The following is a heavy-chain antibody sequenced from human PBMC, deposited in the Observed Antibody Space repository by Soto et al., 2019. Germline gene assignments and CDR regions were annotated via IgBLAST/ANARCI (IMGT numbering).Heavy chain of an antibody. J-gene: IGHJ5*02. Sequence: GESLKLSCKTSGYRFTEYWIGWVRQMPGRGLEWMGIIYPGDSDTTYSPSFQGQVTISADKSTSTAYLQWSSLKASDSAIYYCARQGYYYSSHTYYLNWFDPWGQGTPVTVSS. CDR2: IYPGDSDT. V-gene: IGHV5-51*01. CDR1: GYRFTEYW. CDR3: ARQGYYYSSHTYYLNWFDP. D-gene: IGHD3-10*01.